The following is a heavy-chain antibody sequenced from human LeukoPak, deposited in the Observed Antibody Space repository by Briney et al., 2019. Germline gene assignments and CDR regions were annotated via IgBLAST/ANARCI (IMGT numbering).Heavy chain of an antibody. CDR1: GFTFSSYA. Sequence: PGGSLRLSCAASGFTFSSYAMHWVRQAPGKGLEWVAVISYDGSNKYYADSVKGRFTISRDNSKNTLYLQMNSLRVEDTAVYYCARGTIAAAPMSYYGMDVWGQGTTVTVSS. D-gene: IGHD6-13*01. CDR3: ARGTIAAAPMSYYGMDV. CDR2: ISYDGSNK. J-gene: IGHJ6*02. V-gene: IGHV3-30-3*01.